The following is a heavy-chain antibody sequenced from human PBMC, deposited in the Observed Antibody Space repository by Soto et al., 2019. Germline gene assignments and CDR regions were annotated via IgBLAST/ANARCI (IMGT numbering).Heavy chain of an antibody. CDR2: IYHSGST. CDR1: GGSISSGGYS. V-gene: IGHV4-30-2*01. Sequence: QLQLQESGSGLVKPSQTLSLTCAVSGGSISSGGYSWSWIRQPPGKGLEWIGYIYHSGSTYYNPSLKSRVTISVDRSKSQFSLNLSSVTAADTAVYYCATHYGGSSYFDYWGQGTLVTVSS. D-gene: IGHD4-17*01. J-gene: IGHJ4*02. CDR3: ATHYGGSSYFDY.